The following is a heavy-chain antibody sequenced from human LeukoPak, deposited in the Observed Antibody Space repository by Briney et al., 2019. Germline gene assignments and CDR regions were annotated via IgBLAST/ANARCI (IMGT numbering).Heavy chain of an antibody. J-gene: IGHJ4*02. V-gene: IGHV3-30*02. CDR1: GYIFSSYG. CDR3: AKDAYGALDY. Sequence: GGSLRLSCTASGYIFSSYGIHWVRQAPGKGLHWVTFIRYDGTNQYYADSVKGRFTVSRDNSKNTVYLQMHSLRPDDTAIYYCAKDAYGALDYWGQGTLVTVSS. D-gene: IGHD4-17*01. CDR2: IRYDGTNQ.